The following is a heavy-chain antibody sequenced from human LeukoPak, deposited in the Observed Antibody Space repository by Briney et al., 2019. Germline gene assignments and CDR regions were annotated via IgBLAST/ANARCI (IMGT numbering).Heavy chain of an antibody. V-gene: IGHV1-18*01. CDR2: ISAYNGNT. D-gene: IGHD1-26*01. Sequence: ASVKVSCKASGGTFSSYAISWVRQAPGQGLEWMGWISAYNGNTNYAQKLQGRVTMTTDTSTSTAYMELRSLRSDDTAVYYCARTSGSYYYYYMDVWGKGTTVTVSS. CDR3: ARTSGSYYYYYMDV. CDR1: GGTFSSYA. J-gene: IGHJ6*03.